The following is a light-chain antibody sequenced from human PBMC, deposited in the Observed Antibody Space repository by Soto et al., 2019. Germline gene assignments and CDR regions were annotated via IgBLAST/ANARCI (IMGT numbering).Light chain of an antibody. V-gene: IGKV3-11*01. CDR3: QQRSTWPT. J-gene: IGKJ5*01. Sequence: EIVLTQYTATLSLSPGERATLSCRASESVDFHLAWYQQKPGQAPRLLIYDASVRATGTPARFSGSGSGTDFTLTISSLEPEDFALYYCQQRSTWPTFGQGTRLEIK. CDR1: ESVDFH. CDR2: DAS.